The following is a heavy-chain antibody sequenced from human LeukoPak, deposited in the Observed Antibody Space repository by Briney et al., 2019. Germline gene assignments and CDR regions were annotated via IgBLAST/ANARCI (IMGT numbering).Heavy chain of an antibody. CDR2: IKETGSEK. Sequence: GGSLRLSCAASGFTFSSYWMSWVRQAPGKGLEWVANIKETGSEKNYLDSVKGRFTISRDNAKNSLYLQMDSLRAEDTALYYCASEGVPYVPGGDYWGQGTLVTVSS. J-gene: IGHJ4*02. CDR3: ASEGVPYVPGGDY. V-gene: IGHV3-7*01. D-gene: IGHD3-10*02. CDR1: GFTFSSYW.